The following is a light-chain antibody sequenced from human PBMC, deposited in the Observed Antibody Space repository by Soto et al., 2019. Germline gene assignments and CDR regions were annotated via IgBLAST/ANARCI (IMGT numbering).Light chain of an antibody. CDR3: CSPTTTSTLV. CDR2: EVS. J-gene: IGLJ1*01. V-gene: IGLV2-14*01. CDR1: SSDVGGYNY. Sequence: QSVLTQPASVSGSPGQSIAISCTGTSSDVGGYNYVSWYQQHPGKAPKLLLYEVSDRPSGVSSRFSGSKSGSTASLTISGIQAEDEGDYYCCSPTTTSTLVFGTGTKVTFL.